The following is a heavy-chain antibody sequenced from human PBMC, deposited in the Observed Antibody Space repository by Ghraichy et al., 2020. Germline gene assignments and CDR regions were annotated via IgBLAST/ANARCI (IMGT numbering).Heavy chain of an antibody. Sequence: GGSLRLSCAASGFTFDDYTMHWVRQAPGKGLEWVSLISWDGGSTYYADSVKGRFTISRDNSKNSLYLQMNSLRTEDTALYYCAKEGSGVCYYYYGMDVWGHGPTLTVTS. V-gene: IGHV3-43*01. J-gene: IGHJ6*02. CDR3: AKEGSGVCYYYYGMDV. CDR1: GFTFDDYT. D-gene: IGHD2-8*01. CDR2: ISWDGGST.